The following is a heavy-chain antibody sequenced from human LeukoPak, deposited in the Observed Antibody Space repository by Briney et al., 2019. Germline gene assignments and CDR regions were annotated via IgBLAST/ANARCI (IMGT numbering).Heavy chain of an antibody. CDR3: VRGGASTWS. CDR1: GFTFKNYW. J-gene: IGHJ5*02. CDR2: INDDGSGT. D-gene: IGHD2-15*01. V-gene: IGHV3-74*01. Sequence: GGSLRLSCAASGFTFKNYWMHWVRQAPGKGPVWVSRINDDGSGTSYADSVKDRFTIPRDDAKSTLYLQMNSLRAEDTAVYYCVRGGASTWSWGQGTLVTVSS.